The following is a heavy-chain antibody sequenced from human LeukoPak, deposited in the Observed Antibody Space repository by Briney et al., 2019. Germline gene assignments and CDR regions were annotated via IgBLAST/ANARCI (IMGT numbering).Heavy chain of an antibody. CDR2: INSDGSTI. D-gene: IGHD1-26*01. CDR3: ARAAYYRFDY. CDR1: GFTFNNYA. J-gene: IGHJ4*02. Sequence: PGGSLRLSCAASGFTFNNYAMSWVRQAPGKGLEWVARINSDGSTINHADSVRGRFTISRDNAENTLYLQMSSLRAEDTAIYFCARAAYYRFDYWGQGTLVTVSS. V-gene: IGHV3-74*01.